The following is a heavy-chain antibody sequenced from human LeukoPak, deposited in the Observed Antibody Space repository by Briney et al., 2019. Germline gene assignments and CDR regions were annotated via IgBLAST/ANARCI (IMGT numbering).Heavy chain of an antibody. CDR3: ARQDDFWSGNRNSIDY. J-gene: IGHJ4*02. CDR2: INPSGGST. Sequence: ASVKVSCKASGYTFTSYYMHWVRQAPGQGLEWMGIINPSGGSTSYAQKFQGRVTMTRDTSTSTVYMELSSLRSEDTAVYYCARQDDFWSGNRNSIDYWGQGTLVTVSS. CDR1: GYTFTSYY. D-gene: IGHD3-3*01. V-gene: IGHV1-46*01.